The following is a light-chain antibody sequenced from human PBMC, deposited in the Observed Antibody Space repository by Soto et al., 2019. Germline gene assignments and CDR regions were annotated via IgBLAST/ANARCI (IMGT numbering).Light chain of an antibody. CDR1: NSDIGAYNY. CDR2: DVS. V-gene: IGLV2-14*01. CDR3: SSYTTTSTVV. Sequence: QSALTQPASVSGSPGQSIAISCTGTNSDIGAYNYVSWYQQLPGRAPRLMIYDVSARPSGVSNRFSGSKSGNTASLTISGLQAGDEADYYCSSYTTTSTVVFGGGTKLTVL. J-gene: IGLJ2*01.